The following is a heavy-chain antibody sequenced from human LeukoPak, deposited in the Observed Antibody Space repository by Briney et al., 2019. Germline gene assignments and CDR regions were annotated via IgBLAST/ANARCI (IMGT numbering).Heavy chain of an antibody. D-gene: IGHD3-10*01. Sequence: SGPTLVNPTQTLTLTCTFSGFSLSTSGVGVGWIRQPPGKALEWLALIYWNDDKRYSPSLKSRLTITKDTSKNQVVLTMTNMDPVDTATYYCAHLSYYNPAPYYYYYYMDVWGKGTTVTISS. CDR2: IYWNDDK. V-gene: IGHV2-5*01. J-gene: IGHJ6*03. CDR1: GFSLSTSGVG. CDR3: AHLSYYNPAPYYYYYYMDV.